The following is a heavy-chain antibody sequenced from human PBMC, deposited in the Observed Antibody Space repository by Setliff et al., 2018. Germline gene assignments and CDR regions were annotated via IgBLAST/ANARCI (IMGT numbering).Heavy chain of an antibody. CDR2: ISAYNGFI. CDR1: GYSFSNYG. J-gene: IGHJ6*03. D-gene: IGHD2-21*02. CDR3: ARESVVVVTTTNYYYYIDV. V-gene: IGHV1-18*01. Sequence: GASVKVSCKASGYSFSNYGVTWVRQAPGQGLEWMGWISAYNGFIVYAPKFQGRVTITTDESSSTGYMELSSLRSEDTAVYFCARESVVVVTTTNYYYYIDVWGEGTTVTVSS.